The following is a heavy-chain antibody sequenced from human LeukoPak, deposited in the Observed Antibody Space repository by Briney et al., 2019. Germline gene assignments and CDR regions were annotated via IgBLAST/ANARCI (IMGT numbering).Heavy chain of an antibody. CDR1: GFTFSSYG. V-gene: IGHV3-23*01. CDR2: ISGSGGST. Sequence: QPGGSLRLSCAASGFTFSSYGMSWVRQAPGKGLEWVSAISGSGGSTYYADSVKGRFTISRDNSKNTLYLQMNSLRAEDTAVYYCAKDLYYDSSGYYNWGQGNPGHRLL. D-gene: IGHD3-22*01. CDR3: AKDLYYDSSGYYN. J-gene: IGHJ4*02.